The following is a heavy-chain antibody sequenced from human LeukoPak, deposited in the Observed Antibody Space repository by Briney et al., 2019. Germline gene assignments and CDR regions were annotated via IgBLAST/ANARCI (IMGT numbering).Heavy chain of an antibody. Sequence: GGSQRLPCASSGNTFTKACMLCARRAPGGGREGVGRFNRRSDGETTEYAAPVKDRVTISTDDSKNTLYLQMSSLKDEDAAVYYCTTEGFTYGYHSLDSWGQGTPVTVSS. D-gene: IGHD5-18*01. CDR2: FNRRSDGETT. CDR1: GNTFTKAC. V-gene: IGHV3-15*01. CDR3: TTEGFTYGYHSLDS. J-gene: IGHJ4*02.